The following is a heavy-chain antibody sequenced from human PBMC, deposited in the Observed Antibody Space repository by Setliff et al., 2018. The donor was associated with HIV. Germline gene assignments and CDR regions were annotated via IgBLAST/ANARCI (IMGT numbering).Heavy chain of an antibody. CDR2: IYTNGYT. CDR1: GGSISSGSYY. D-gene: IGHD3-22*01. V-gene: IGHV4-61*09. J-gene: IGHJ3*02. Sequence: PSETLSLTCSVSGGSISSGSYYWTWIRQPAGKGPEWIGHIYTNGYTNYNPSLKSRVTISVDTSKNQFSLRLTSVTAADTAVYYCARSSPGYYDSIDAFDIWGQGTMVTVSS. CDR3: ARSSPGYYDSIDAFDI.